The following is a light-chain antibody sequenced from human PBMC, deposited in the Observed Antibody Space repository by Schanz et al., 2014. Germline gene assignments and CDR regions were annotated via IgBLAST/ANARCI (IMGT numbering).Light chain of an antibody. CDR1: SSDVGGYNY. V-gene: IGLV2-14*03. Sequence: QSALTQPASVSGSPGQSITISCTGTSSDVGGYNYVSWYQHHPGRAPKLMIFDVNRRPSGVPDRFFGSKSGNTASLTISGLQAEDEADYYCSSYTGSSPLFVFGTGTKLTVL. CDR3: SSYTGSSPLFV. J-gene: IGLJ1*01. CDR2: DVN.